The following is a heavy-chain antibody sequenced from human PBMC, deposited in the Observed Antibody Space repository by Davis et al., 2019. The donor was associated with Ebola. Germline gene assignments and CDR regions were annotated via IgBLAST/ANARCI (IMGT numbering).Heavy chain of an antibody. CDR3: SREVRGGFSPMDL. J-gene: IGHJ6*04. CDR2: ANSDGSTT. D-gene: IGHD5-18*01. Sequence: PGGSLRLSCAASGFTSINYWMHWVRQAPGKGLEWVSRANSDGSTTGYGDSVKGRFTITRDNARNTLYLQMNSLRDEDTAVYYCSREVRGGFSPMDLWGTGTTVTVSS. V-gene: IGHV3-74*01. CDR1: GFTSINYW.